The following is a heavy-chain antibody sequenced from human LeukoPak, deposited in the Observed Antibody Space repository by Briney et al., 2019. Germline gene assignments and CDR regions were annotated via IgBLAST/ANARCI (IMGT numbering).Heavy chain of an antibody. Sequence: SETLSLTCTVSGGSISSYYWSWIRQPPGKGLEWIGYIYYSGSTNYNPSLKSRVTISVDTSKNQFSLKLSSVTAADTAVNYCARHDYGDYYGMDVWGQGTTVTVSS. J-gene: IGHJ6*02. CDR2: IYYSGST. CDR1: GGSISSYY. V-gene: IGHV4-59*08. CDR3: ARHDYGDYYGMDV. D-gene: IGHD4-17*01.